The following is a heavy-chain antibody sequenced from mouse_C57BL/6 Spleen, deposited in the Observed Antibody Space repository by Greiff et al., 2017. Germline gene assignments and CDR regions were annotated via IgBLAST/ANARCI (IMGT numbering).Heavy chain of an antibody. D-gene: IGHD2-4*01. CDR1: GYSFTGYY. J-gene: IGHJ4*01. Sequence: EVQLQQSGPELVKPGASVKISCKASGYSFTGYYMNWVKQSPEKSLEWIGEINPSTGGTTYNQKFKAKATLTVDKSSSTAYMQLKSLTSEDSAVXYCAREEELRRYAMDYWGQGTSVTVSS. CDR3: AREEELRRYAMDY. V-gene: IGHV1-42*01. CDR2: INPSTGGT.